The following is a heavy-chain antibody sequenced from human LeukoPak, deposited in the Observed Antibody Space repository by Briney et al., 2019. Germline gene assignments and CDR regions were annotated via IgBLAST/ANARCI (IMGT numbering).Heavy chain of an antibody. CDR1: GGSLSGHY. J-gene: IGHJ3*01. CDR3: ARLLDNAISCDRVTFDV. CDR2: VSYTGRT. Sequence: SETLSLTCTVSGGSLSGHYWSWIRQPPGKRLEWIGYVSYTGRTKYNPSLQSRVTISIDTSKSQFSLKLTSVTSADTAVYYCARLLDNAISCDRVTFDVWGQGTTVIVSS. D-gene: IGHD2-21*01. V-gene: IGHV4-59*11.